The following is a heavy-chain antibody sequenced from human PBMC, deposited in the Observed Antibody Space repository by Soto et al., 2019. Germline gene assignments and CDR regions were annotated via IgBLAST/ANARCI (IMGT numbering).Heavy chain of an antibody. J-gene: IGHJ3*01. CDR2: IYHSGST. D-gene: IGHD3-22*01. CDR1: GGSISSYY. CDR3: AGSYESSGYYGLRPFDF. V-gene: IGHV4-59*01. Sequence: QVQLQASGPGLVKPSETLSLTCTVSGGSISSYYWSWITKPPVEGLEWNGYIYHSGSTNYNPSPKSRVTKSVHTSKHQFSRNLSSATAADTAVYYWAGSYESSGYYGLRPFDFWGRGTTVTVSS.